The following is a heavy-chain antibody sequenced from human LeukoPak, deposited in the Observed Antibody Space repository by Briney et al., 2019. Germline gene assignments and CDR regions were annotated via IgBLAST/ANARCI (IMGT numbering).Heavy chain of an antibody. J-gene: IGHJ4*02. CDR3: ERYYNDY. V-gene: IGHV3-53*01. Sequence: GGSLRLSCAASGFTVSSNYMSWVRQAPGKGLEGVSVIYSGGSTYYADSVKGRFTISRDNSKNTLYLQMNSLRAEDTAVYYCERYYNDYWGQGTLVTVSS. CDR2: IYSGGST. CDR1: GFTVSSNY.